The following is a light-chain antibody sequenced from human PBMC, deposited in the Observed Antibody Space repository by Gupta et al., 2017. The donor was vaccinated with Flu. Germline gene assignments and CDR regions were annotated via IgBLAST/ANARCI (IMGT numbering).Light chain of an antibody. V-gene: IGKV1-39*01. CDR1: QNIGIH. Sequence: DIHMTQSPSSLSASVGDRVTITCRPSQNIGIHLNWYQQKPGKAPNLLISSASILQRGVPSRFSGSGSGTEFTLTINRLQPDDCATYSCQQGYGTPPTFGQGTKLEIK. CDR2: SAS. J-gene: IGKJ2*01. CDR3: QQGYGTPPT.